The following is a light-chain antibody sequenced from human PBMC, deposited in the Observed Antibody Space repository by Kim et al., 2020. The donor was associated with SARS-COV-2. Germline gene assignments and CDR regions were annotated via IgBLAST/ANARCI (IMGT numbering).Light chain of an antibody. V-gene: IGLV3-1*01. J-gene: IGLJ2*01. CDR3: QAWDSRTVI. CDR2: EGT. Sequence: SYELTQPPSVSVSPGQRAIITCSGNTLGDKYACWYQQKPGQSPVLVIYEGTERPSGIPERFSGSKSGTTATLTITGTQATDEADYYCQAWDSRTVIFGGGTQLTVL. CDR1: TLGDKY.